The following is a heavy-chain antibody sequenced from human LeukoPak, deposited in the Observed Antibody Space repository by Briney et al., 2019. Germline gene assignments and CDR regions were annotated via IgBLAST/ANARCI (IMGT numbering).Heavy chain of an antibody. CDR3: ARTYYDVFSGLAQIDY. CDR2: IYYSGST. Sequence: SETLSLTXTVSGGSLSTYYWSWIRQPPGQGLEWIGYIYYSGSTNYNPSLKSRVTISVDTSKNQLSLKLNSVSAADTAVYYCARTYYDVFSGLAQIDYWGQGTLVTVSS. J-gene: IGHJ4*02. V-gene: IGHV4-59*01. D-gene: IGHD3-3*01. CDR1: GGSLSTYY.